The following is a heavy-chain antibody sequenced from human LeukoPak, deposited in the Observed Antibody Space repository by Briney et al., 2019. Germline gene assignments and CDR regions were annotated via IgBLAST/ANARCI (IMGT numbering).Heavy chain of an antibody. CDR2: ISSSGSSI. D-gene: IGHD2-2*01. CDR3: ARDRASCCYIYN. V-gene: IGHV3-48*01. CDR1: GFTFSDYA. Sequence: GGSLRLSCAASGFTFSDYAMSWVRQVPGKGLEWVSYISSSGSSIYYADSVKGRFTTSRDNAKNSLSMQMNSLRAESTAPYFTARDRASCCYIYNWGQGALVTVSS. J-gene: IGHJ4*02.